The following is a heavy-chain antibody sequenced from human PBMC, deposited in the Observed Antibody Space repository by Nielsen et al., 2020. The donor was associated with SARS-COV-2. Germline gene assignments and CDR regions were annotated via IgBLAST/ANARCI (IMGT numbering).Heavy chain of an antibody. Sequence: WIRQPPGKGLEWVSDISGSGGSTYYADSMKGRFTISRDNSKNTLYLQMNSLRAEDTAVYYCAKDHYMVRGVPNWFDPWGQGTLVTVSS. J-gene: IGHJ5*02. D-gene: IGHD3-10*01. V-gene: IGHV3-23*01. CDR2: ISGSGGST. CDR3: AKDHYMVRGVPNWFDP.